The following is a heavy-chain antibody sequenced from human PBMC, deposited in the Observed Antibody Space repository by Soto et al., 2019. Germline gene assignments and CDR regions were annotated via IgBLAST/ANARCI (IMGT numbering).Heavy chain of an antibody. J-gene: IGHJ5*02. CDR2: IYYTGSI. CDR1: GGSVSSSSYY. Sequence: QLRLQESGPGLVKPSETLSLTCTVSGGSVSSSSYYWGWIRQPPGKGLEWIGTIYYTGSIYYNPSLMSRVTISVDTSKNQFSLRLSSVTAADTAVYYSARVFGRPGRFDPWGQGTLVTVSS. D-gene: IGHD3-16*01. V-gene: IGHV4-39*01. CDR3: ARVFGRPGRFDP.